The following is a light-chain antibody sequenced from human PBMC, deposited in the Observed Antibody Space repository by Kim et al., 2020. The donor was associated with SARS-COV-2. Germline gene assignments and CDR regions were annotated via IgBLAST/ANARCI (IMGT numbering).Light chain of an antibody. Sequence: CTLSRGYSNYKVDWYQERPGKGPRFVMRVGNGGIVGSKGDGIPDRFSVLGSGLNRYLTIKNIQEEDESDYHCGADHGSGSNFVYVFGTGTKVTVL. CDR2: VGNGGIVG. J-gene: IGLJ1*01. CDR3: GADHGSGSNFVYV. V-gene: IGLV9-49*01. CDR1: RGYSNYK.